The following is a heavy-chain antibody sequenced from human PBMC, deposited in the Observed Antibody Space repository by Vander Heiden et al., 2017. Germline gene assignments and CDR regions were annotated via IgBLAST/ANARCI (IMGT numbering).Heavy chain of an antibody. J-gene: IGHJ4*02. CDR2: ISSSSSYI. CDR1: GFTFSSYS. CDR3: ARAISSWTPGYFDY. Sequence: GESGGGLVKPGGSLRLSCAASGFTFSSYSINWVRQAPGKGLEWVSSISSSSSYIYYADSVKGRFTISRDNAKNSVYLQMNSLRAEDTAVYYCARAISSWTPGYFDYWGQGTLVTVSS. V-gene: IGHV3-21*01. D-gene: IGHD2-2*01.